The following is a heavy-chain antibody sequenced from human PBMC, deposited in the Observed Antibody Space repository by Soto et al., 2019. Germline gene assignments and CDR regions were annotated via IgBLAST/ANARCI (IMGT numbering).Heavy chain of an antibody. CDR3: VRSGGYSYGYDY. Sequence: GASVKVSCKASGGTFSSYTISWVRQAPGQGLEWMGRIIPILGIANYAQKFQGRVTITADKSTSTAYMELSSLRSEDTAVYYCVRSGGYSYGYDYWGQGTLVTVSS. CDR1: GGTFSSYT. V-gene: IGHV1-69*02. J-gene: IGHJ4*02. D-gene: IGHD5-18*01. CDR2: IIPILGIA.